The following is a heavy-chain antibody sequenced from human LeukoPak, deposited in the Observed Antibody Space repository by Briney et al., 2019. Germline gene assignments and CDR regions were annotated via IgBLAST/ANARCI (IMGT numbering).Heavy chain of an antibody. CDR2: ISYHGSNK. D-gene: IGHD6-19*01. V-gene: IGHV3-30*18. CDR3: AKPESSGWYSDAFDI. CDR1: GFTFSSYG. J-gene: IGHJ3*02. Sequence: GRSLRLSCAASGFTFSSYGMHWVRQAPGKGLEWVAVISYHGSNKYYADSVKGRFTISRDNSKNTLYLQMNSLRAEDTAVYYCAKPESSGWYSDAFDIWGQGTMVTVSS.